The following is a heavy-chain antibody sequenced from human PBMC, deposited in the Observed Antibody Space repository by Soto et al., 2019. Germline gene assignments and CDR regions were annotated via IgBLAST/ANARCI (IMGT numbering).Heavy chain of an antibody. V-gene: IGHV1-2*02. CDR3: AKDGVSWSPYWYFDL. CDR1: GYTFTDYY. J-gene: IGHJ2*01. CDR2: INPNSGGT. D-gene: IGHD6-13*01. Sequence: GASVKVSCKASGYTFTDYYMHWVRQAPEQGLEWVGWINPNSGGTNYAQKFQGRVTMTRDTSIGTAYMELDRLKSDDTAVYLCAKDGVSWSPYWYFDLWGRGTLVTVSS.